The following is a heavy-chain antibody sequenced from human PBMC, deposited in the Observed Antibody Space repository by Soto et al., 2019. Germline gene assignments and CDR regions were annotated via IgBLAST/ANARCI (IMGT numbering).Heavy chain of an antibody. J-gene: IGHJ6*03. CDR2: INAGNGNT. CDR3: ASTYYYGSGGPFPNYYYYMDV. CDR1: GYTFTSYA. V-gene: IGHV1-3*01. Sequence: ASVKVSCKASGYTFTSYAMHWVRQAPGQRLEWMGWINAGNGNTKYSQKFQGRVTITRDTSASTAYMELSSLRSEDTAVYYCASTYYYGSGGPFPNYYYYMDVWGKGTTVTVSS. D-gene: IGHD3-10*01.